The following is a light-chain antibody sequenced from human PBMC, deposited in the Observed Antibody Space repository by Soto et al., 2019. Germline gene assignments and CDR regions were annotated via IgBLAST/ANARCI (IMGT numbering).Light chain of an antibody. Sequence: SVLTQPRSVSGSPGQAVTISCTRTSSDVGGYNYVSWYQQYPGKAPKVMIYAVTRRPSGVPDRISGSKSGNTASLTISGLQAEDEADYYCCSYAGSYTHYVFGTGTKVTVL. V-gene: IGLV2-11*01. CDR3: CSYAGSYTHYV. J-gene: IGLJ1*01. CDR2: AVT. CDR1: SSDVGGYNY.